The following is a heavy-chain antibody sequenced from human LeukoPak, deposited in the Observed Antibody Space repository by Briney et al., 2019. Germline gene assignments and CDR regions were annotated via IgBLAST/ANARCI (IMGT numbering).Heavy chain of an antibody. V-gene: IGHV4-4*07. CDR1: GGSISSYY. Sequence: SETLSLTCTVSGGSISSYYWSWIRQPAGKGLEWIGRIYTSGSTNYNPSLKSRVTMSVDTSKNQFSLKLSSVTAADTAVYYCARDRLLWFGELEVLDPWGQGTLVTVSS. J-gene: IGHJ5*02. CDR2: IYTSGST. CDR3: ARDRLLWFGELEVLDP. D-gene: IGHD3-10*01.